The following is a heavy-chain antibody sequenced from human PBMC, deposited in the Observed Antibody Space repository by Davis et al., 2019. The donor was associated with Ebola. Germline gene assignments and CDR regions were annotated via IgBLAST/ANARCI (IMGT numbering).Heavy chain of an antibody. J-gene: IGHJ4*02. Sequence: ASVKVSCKASGYTFTSYDTNWVRQATGQGLEWMGWMNPNSGNTGYAQKFQGRVTMTRNTSISAAYMELSSLRSEDTAVYYCARDEQYGRGNWNYGVFDYWGQGTLVTVSS. CDR1: GYTFTSYD. CDR3: ARDEQYGRGNWNYGVFDY. D-gene: IGHD1-7*01. V-gene: IGHV1-8*01. CDR2: MNPNSGNT.